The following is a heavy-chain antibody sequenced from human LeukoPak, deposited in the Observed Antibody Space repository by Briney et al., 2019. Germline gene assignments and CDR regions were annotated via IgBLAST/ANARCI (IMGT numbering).Heavy chain of an antibody. CDR2: ISGSGGST. CDR3: ARLGYYESSFDY. D-gene: IGHD3-22*01. J-gene: IGHJ4*02. V-gene: IGHV3-23*01. Sequence: GGSLRLSCAASGFTVSSNYMSWVRQAPGKGLEWVSAISGSGGSTYYTDSVKGRFTISRDNSKNTLYLRMNSLRAEDTAVYYCARLGYYESSFDYWGQGTLVTVSS. CDR1: GFTVSSNY.